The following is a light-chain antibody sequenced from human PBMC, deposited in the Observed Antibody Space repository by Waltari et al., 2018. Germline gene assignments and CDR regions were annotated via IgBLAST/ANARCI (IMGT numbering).Light chain of an antibody. CDR3: QHAYGTPYS. CDR1: ENVNNY. J-gene: IGKJ2*03. V-gene: IGKV1-39*01. Sequence: DIQMTQSPSSLSASVGDRVTITCRASENVNNYLNWYQQKPGKAPKLLIYKASTLQSGVPSRFGGSGSGTDYTFTISSLQSEDVATYYCQHAYGTPYSFGQGTKVEIK. CDR2: KAS.